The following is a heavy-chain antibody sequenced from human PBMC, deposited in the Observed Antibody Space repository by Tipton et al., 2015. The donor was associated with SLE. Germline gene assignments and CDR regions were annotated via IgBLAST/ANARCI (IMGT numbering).Heavy chain of an antibody. CDR3: AREGDWAGEVDY. CDR2: ISYDGSKK. CDR1: GFTFSSYA. J-gene: IGHJ4*02. D-gene: IGHD2-21*02. V-gene: IGHV3-30*04. Sequence: SLRLSCAASGFTFSSYAMHWVRQAPGKGLEWVAVISYDGSKKYYADSVKGRFTISRDNSKNTLSLQMNSLRAEDTAVYYCAREGDWAGEVDYWGQGTPVTVSS.